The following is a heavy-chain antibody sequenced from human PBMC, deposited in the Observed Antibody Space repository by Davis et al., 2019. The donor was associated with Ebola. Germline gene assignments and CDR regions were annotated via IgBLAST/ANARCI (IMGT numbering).Heavy chain of an antibody. Sequence: PGGSLRLSCVASGFSFDDYALHWVRQVPGKGLEWISGVSWNSDYIAYADSVKGRFTISRDNAQNSLSLQMNSLRGEDTALYYCAKDSTPNVDGKTLIQGLGIDYWGQGTLVTVSS. V-gene: IGHV3-9*01. J-gene: IGHJ4*02. CDR2: VSWNSDYI. CDR3: AKDSTPNVDGKTLIQGLGIDY. D-gene: IGHD1-14*01. CDR1: GFSFDDYA.